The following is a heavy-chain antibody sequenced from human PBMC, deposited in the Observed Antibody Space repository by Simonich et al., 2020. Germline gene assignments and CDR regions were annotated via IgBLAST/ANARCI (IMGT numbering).Heavy chain of an antibody. J-gene: IGHJ4*02. CDR3: ARTYSGSYYYFDY. CDR2: INPNSGNT. CDR1: GYTFTSYD. Sequence: QVQLVQSGAEVKKPGASVKVSCKASGYTFTSYDINWVRQDTGQGLGWMGWINPNSGNTGYAQKFQGRVTITRNTSISTAYMELSSLRSEDTAVYYCARTYSGSYYYFDYWGQGTLVTVSS. D-gene: IGHD1-26*01. V-gene: IGHV1-8*03.